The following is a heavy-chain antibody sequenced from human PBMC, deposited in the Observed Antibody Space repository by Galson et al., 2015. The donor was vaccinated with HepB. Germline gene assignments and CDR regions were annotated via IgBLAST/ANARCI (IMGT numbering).Heavy chain of an antibody. CDR3: VLLTVTTIRANWFDP. CDR1: GYTLTELS. V-gene: IGHV1-24*01. Sequence: SVKVSCKVSGYTLTELSMHWVRQAPGKGLEWMGGFDPEDGETIYAQKFQGRVTMTEDTSTDTAYMELSSLRSEDTAVYYCVLLTVTTIRANWFDPWGQGTLVTVSS. J-gene: IGHJ5*02. CDR2: FDPEDGET. D-gene: IGHD4-17*01.